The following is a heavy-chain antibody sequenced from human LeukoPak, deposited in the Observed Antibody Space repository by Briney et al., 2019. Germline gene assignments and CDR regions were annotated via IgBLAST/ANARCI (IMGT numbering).Heavy chain of an antibody. Sequence: AETLSLTCSVSGGSLRSDRHNWAWVRQSADKGLEHIGSVDQTGSPYYNPPLKSRVTISVDTSNKQFSLNLTSVTATDTAVYYCARDLGGYPFFMDVWGKGITVTVSS. D-gene: IGHD2-15*01. CDR2: VDQTGSP. CDR3: ARDLGGYPFFMDV. V-gene: IGHV4-39*07. J-gene: IGHJ6*03. CDR1: GGSLRSDRHN.